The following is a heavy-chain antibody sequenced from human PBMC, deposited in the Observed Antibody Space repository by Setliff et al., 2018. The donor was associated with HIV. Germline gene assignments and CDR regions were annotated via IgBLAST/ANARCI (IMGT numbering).Heavy chain of an antibody. CDR3: AKTQTVITVYGPFDS. Sequence: PGGSLRLSCAASGFSFRSYAVSWVRQAPGKGLEWGSVISGSGDITYYRESVKGRFTVSRDNSNNTVYLQMNSLRAEDTAMYYCAKTQTVITVYGPFDSWGQGTPVTVSS. CDR2: ISGSGDIT. V-gene: IGHV3-23*01. D-gene: IGHD4-4*01. CDR1: GFSFRSYA. J-gene: IGHJ4*02.